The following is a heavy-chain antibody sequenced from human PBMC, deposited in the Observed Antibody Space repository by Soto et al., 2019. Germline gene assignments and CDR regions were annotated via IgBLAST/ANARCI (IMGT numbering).Heavy chain of an antibody. J-gene: IGHJ4*02. D-gene: IGHD1-26*01. CDR1: GFTFSSYA. Sequence: GGSLRLSCAASGFTFSSYAMGWVRQAPGKGLEWVAVISYDGSNKYYADSVKGRFTISRDNSKNTLYLQMNSLRAEDTAVYYCARSCSFVGPNIVGATTGFDYWGQGTLVTVSS. CDR2: ISYDGSNK. CDR3: ARSCSFVGPNIVGATTGFDY. V-gene: IGHV3-30-3*01.